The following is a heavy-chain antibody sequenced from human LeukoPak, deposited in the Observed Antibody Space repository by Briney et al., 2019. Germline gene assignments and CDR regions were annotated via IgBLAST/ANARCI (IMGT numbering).Heavy chain of an antibody. Sequence: PGGSLRLSCAVPGFTFSCYEMNWVRQAPGKGLEWVSNIGSSGTTIYYADSAKGRFTISRDNAKNSLYLQMNSLRAEDTAVYYCALLAVASDFDYWGQGALVTVSS. D-gene: IGHD6-19*01. CDR2: IGSSGTTI. V-gene: IGHV3-48*03. J-gene: IGHJ4*02. CDR1: GFTFSCYE. CDR3: ALLAVASDFDY.